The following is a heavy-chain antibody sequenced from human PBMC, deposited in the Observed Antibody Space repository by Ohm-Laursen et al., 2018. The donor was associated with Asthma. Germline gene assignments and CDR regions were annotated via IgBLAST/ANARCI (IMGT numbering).Heavy chain of an antibody. V-gene: IGHV3-33*06. J-gene: IGHJ4*02. CDR1: GFTFSSYG. CDR3: AKDVLGFVAAAQD. D-gene: IGHD6-13*01. Sequence: SLRLSCAASGFTFSSYGMHWVRQAPGKGLEWVTVIWYDGSNKYYADSVKGRFTISRDNSKNTLYLQMNSLRAEDTAIYYCAKDVLGFVAAAQDWGQGTLVTVSS. CDR2: IWYDGSNK.